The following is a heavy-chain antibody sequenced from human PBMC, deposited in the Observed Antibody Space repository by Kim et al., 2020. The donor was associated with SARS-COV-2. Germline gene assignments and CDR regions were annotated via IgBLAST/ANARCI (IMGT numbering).Heavy chain of an antibody. CDR2: ISYDGSNK. J-gene: IGHJ6*02. D-gene: IGHD3-10*01. Sequence: GGSLRLSCAASGFTFSSYGMHWVRQAPGKGLEWVAVISYDGSNKYYADSVKGRFTISRDNSKNTLYLQMNSLRAEDTAVYYCARALLLGASGSYVGGMDVWGQGTTVTVSS. CDR3: ARALLLGASGSYVGGMDV. V-gene: IGHV3-33*05. CDR1: GFTFSSYG.